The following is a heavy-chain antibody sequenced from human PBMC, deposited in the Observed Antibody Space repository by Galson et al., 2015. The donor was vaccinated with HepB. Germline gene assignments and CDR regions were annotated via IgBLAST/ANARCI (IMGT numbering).Heavy chain of an antibody. Sequence: SLRLSCAASGFTFSSYAMHWVRQAPGKGLEWVAVISYDGSNKYYADSVKGRFTISRDNSKNTLYLQMNSLRAEDTAVYYCARDSGLSRDGYNFEGYFDYWGQGTLITVSS. CDR2: ISYDGSNK. CDR3: ARDSGLSRDGYNFEGYFDY. D-gene: IGHD5-24*01. V-gene: IGHV3-30*04. CDR1: GFTFSSYA. J-gene: IGHJ4*02.